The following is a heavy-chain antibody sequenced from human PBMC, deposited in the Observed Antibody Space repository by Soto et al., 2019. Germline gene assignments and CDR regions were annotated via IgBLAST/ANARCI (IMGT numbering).Heavy chain of an antibody. Sequence: EVQLVEAGGGLVQPGRSLRLSCVASGCNLDDHDMHWVRQLPGKGMGWVSGISWRSRNRRYADSVKGRYTISRDNAKNFLFRQMDSLRPEDSALYCCPRGGHGAVIAAAGTGHGLAPWGQGTLVTVSS. J-gene: IGHJ5*02. CDR2: ISWRSRNR. CDR3: PRGGHGAVIAAAGTGHGLAP. D-gene: IGHD6-13*01. V-gene: IGHV3-9*01. CDR1: GCNLDDHD.